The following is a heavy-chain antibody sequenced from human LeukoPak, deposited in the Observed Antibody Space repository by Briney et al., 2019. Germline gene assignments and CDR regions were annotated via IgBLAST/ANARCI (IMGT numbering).Heavy chain of an antibody. Sequence: GGSLRLSCAASGFTFSSYSMNWVRQAPGKGLEWVSYISSNNSTIYYADSVKGRFTISRDNARDSLYLQMNSLRAEDTAVYYCVRDLHSSTWYRDWFDPWGQGTLVTVSS. CDR2: ISSNNSTI. J-gene: IGHJ5*02. V-gene: IGHV3-48*01. D-gene: IGHD6-13*01. CDR1: GFTFSSYS. CDR3: VRDLHSSTWYRDWFDP.